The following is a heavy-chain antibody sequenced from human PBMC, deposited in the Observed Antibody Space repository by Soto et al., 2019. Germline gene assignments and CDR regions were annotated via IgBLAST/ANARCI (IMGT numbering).Heavy chain of an antibody. CDR2: FSLSGTT. Sequence: SDTLALRCDVSGASIAGTSWWRWIRQPTGKGLEWIGRFSLSGTTNYNPSLRSRVTMSADVSKNQFSLRLTSVTAADTALYYCARGMTPPRAPAWYYFGTRGQPTLGTVSS. CDR3: ARGMTPPRAPAWYYFGT. V-gene: IGHV4-59*10. CDR1: GASIAGTSW. J-gene: IGHJ4*02. D-gene: IGHD2-8*02.